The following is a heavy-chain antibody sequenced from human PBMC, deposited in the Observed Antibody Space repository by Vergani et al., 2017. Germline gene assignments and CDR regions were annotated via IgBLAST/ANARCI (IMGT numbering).Heavy chain of an antibody. Sequence: QVQLVQSGAEVKKPGASVKVSCKASGYTFTDYFMHWVRQAPGQGLEWMGCINPNSGGKNYAQKFQGRVTMTRDTSISTAYMELSKLRSDDTAVYYCARVGTSSNRDYLDYWGQGTLVTVSS. V-gene: IGHV1-2*02. CDR1: GYTFTDYF. J-gene: IGHJ4*02. CDR2: INPNSGGK. CDR3: ARVGTSSNRDYLDY. D-gene: IGHD2-2*01.